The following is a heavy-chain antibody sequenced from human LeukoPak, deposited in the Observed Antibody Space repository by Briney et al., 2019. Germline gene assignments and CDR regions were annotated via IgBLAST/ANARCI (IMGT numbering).Heavy chain of an antibody. Sequence: SETLSLTCTVSGGSISSYYWSWIRQPPGKGLEWIGYMYYSGSTNYSPSLKSRVTISVDTSKNQFSLKLSSVTAADTAVYYCATRPPFDSSGYFDYWGQGTLVTVSS. D-gene: IGHD3-22*01. CDR2: MYYSGST. CDR3: ATRPPFDSSGYFDY. CDR1: GGSISSYY. J-gene: IGHJ4*02. V-gene: IGHV4-59*08.